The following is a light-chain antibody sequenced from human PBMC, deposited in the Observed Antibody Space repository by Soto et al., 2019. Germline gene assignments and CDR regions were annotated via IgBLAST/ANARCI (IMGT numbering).Light chain of an antibody. CDR3: QQSFT. V-gene: IGKV1-5*03. J-gene: IGKJ3*01. Sequence: DIQMTQSPSTLSASVGDRVTITCRASQSISSWLAWYQQKPGKAPKLLIYKASSLESGVPSRFSGSGSGTEFTLTISSLQPDDFATYYCQQSFTFGPGTKVSLK. CDR2: KAS. CDR1: QSISSW.